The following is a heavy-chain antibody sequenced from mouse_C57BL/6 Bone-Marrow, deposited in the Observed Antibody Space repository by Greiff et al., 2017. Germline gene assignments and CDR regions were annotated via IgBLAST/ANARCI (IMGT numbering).Heavy chain of an antibody. V-gene: IGHV5-12*01. CDR3: AKGHRYSNWYFDV. CDR1: GFTFSDYY. J-gene: IGHJ1*03. D-gene: IGHD2-14*01. Sequence: EVKVVESGGGLVQPGGSLKLSCAASGFTFSDYYMYWVRQTPEKRLEWVAYISNGGGSTYYPDTVKGRFTISRDNAKNTLYLQMSRLKSEDTAMYYCAKGHRYSNWYFDVWGTGTTVTVSS. CDR2: ISNGGGST.